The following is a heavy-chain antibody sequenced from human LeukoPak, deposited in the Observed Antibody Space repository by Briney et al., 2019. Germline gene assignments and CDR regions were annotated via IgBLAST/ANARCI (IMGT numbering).Heavy chain of an antibody. CDR3: AKGSVEMATISLFDY. Sequence: PGGSLRLSCAASGFTFSSYAMSWVRQAPGKGLEWVSAISGSGGSTYYADSVKGRFTISRDNSKNTLYLRMNSLRAEDTAVYYCAKGSVEMATISLFDYWGQGTLVTVSS. V-gene: IGHV3-23*01. J-gene: IGHJ4*02. D-gene: IGHD5-24*01. CDR1: GFTFSSYA. CDR2: ISGSGGST.